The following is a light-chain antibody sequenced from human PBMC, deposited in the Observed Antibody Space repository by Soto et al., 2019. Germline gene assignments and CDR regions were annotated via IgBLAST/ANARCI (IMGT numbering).Light chain of an antibody. CDR1: SSNIGAGFD. CDR2: VNT. J-gene: IGLJ2*01. Sequence: QSALTQPPSVSGAPGQRVTISCTGSSSNIGAGFDVHWYQQLPGTAPKLLIYVNTNRPSGVPDRFSGSRSGTSASLAIAGLQAEDEADYYCQSYDSSLRGVVFGGGTKLTVL. CDR3: QSYDSSLRGVV. V-gene: IGLV1-40*01.